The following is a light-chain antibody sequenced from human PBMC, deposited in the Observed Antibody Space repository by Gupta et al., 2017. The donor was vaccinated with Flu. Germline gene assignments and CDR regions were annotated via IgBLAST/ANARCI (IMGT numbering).Light chain of an antibody. J-gene: IGKJ1*01. CDR1: QSVTSN. Sequence: VMTQSPATLSVSPGERATLSCRASQSVTSNLAWYQQKPGQAPRLLIYGTSTRATGIPARFSGSGSGTEFTLTISIRHSEDFAVYHCQQDNEWPWRFGQGTKVEIK. CDR2: GTS. CDR3: QQDNEWPWR. V-gene: IGKV3-15*01.